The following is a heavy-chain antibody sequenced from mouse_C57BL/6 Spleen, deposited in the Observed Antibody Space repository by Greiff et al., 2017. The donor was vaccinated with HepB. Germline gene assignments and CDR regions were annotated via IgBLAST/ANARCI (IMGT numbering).Heavy chain of an antibody. CDR3: ARYGVYYPYAMDY. D-gene: IGHD2-1*01. CDR2: IYPRDGST. J-gene: IGHJ4*01. CDR1: GYTFTDHP. V-gene: IGHV1-78*01. Sequence: VQLQQSDAELVKPGASVKISCKVSGYTFTDHPIHWMKQRPEQGLEWIGYIYPRDGSTKYNEKFKGKATLTADKSSSTAYMQLNSLTSEDSAVYFCARYGVYYPYAMDYWGQGTSVTVSS.